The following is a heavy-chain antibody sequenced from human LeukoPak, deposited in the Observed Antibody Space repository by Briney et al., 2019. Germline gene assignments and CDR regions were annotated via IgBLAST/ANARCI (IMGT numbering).Heavy chain of an antibody. CDR1: VYSFTAHY. Sequence: ASVKVSCKASVYSFTAHYFHWVRQTPGQGLEWMGGIIPIFGTANYAQKFQGRVTITADESTSTAYMELSSLRSEDTAVYYCARTGYYYDSSGPFDYWGQGTLVTVSS. D-gene: IGHD3-22*01. CDR2: IIPIFGTA. J-gene: IGHJ4*02. CDR3: ARTGYYYDSSGPFDY. V-gene: IGHV1-69*13.